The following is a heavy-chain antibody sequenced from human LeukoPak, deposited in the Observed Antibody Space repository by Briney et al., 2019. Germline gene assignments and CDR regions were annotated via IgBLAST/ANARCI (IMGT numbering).Heavy chain of an antibody. CDR2: IYYSGST. J-gene: IGHJ5*02. D-gene: IGHD6-13*01. CDR3: ARLRHTYSSRLGWFDP. CDR1: GGSISSSSYY. V-gene: IGHV4-39*01. Sequence: KPSETLSLTCTVSGGSISSSSYYWGWIRQPPGKGLEWIGSIYYSGSTYYNPSLKSRVTISVDTSKNQFSLKLSSVTAADTAVYYCARLRHTYSSRLGWFDPWGQGTLVTVSS.